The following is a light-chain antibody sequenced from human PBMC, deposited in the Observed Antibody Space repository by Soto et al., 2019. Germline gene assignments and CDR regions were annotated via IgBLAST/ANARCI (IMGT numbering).Light chain of an antibody. CDR1: PSISRW. J-gene: IGKJ1*01. V-gene: IGKV1-5*03. Sequence: IQLTQTPPSLSASVGDSITITCRASPSISRWLAWYQQKPGKAPKLLIYETSSLEDGVPSRFTGSGSGTEFSLTITSLQPEDFASYYCQQYKDYWTFGQGTKVDIK. CDR3: QQYKDYWT. CDR2: ETS.